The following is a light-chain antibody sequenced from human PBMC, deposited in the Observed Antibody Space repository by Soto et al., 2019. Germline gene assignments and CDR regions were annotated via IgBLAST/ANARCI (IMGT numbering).Light chain of an antibody. Sequence: EIVLTQSPGSLSLSLGESATLSCRASQSVSNTHVAWYQQRPGQAPRLLIYDASRRDIGVPDRFSGSGSGTDFTLTISSLEPEDFAVYYCQQYGSSRTFGQGTKWIS. V-gene: IGKV3-20*01. CDR3: QQYGSSRT. CDR1: QSVSNTH. CDR2: DAS. J-gene: IGKJ1*01.